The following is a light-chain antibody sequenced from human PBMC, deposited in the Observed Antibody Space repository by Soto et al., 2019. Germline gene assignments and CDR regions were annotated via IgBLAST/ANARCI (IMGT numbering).Light chain of an antibody. CDR3: RSYSSSSSVV. CDR2: DVS. Sequence: QSALTQPASVSGSPGQSITISCTGTSSDVGGYNYVSWYQQHPGKAPKLMIYDVSNRPSGVSNRFSGSKSGNTASLTISGLQADDEGDYYCRSYSSSSSVVFGGGTKFTVL. J-gene: IGLJ2*01. V-gene: IGLV2-14*03. CDR1: SSDVGGYNY.